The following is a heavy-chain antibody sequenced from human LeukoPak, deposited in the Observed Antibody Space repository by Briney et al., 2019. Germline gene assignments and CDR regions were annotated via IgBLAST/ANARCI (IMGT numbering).Heavy chain of an antibody. CDR2: IYPGDSRI. CDR1: GYSFTSYW. V-gene: IGHV5-51*01. CDR3: ACRDLSSTWSFP. D-gene: IGHD6-13*01. Sequence: GESLKISCQGFGYSFTSYWIGWVRQMPGKGMEWMGVIYPGDSRIRYNPSFQGQVTISVDKSIITAYLQWVSLKASDTAMYYCACRDLSSTWSFPWGQGTLVTVSS. J-gene: IGHJ5*02.